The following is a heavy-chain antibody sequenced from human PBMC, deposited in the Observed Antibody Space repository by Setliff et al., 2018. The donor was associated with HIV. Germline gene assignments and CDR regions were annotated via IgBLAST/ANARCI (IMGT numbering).Heavy chain of an antibody. D-gene: IGHD6-19*01. J-gene: IGHJ4*02. CDR3: ARGSCSGCYLSDY. CDR1: GYTFSTNA. V-gene: IGHV1-3*01. CDR2: INAGDDNT. Sequence: ASVKVSCKAFGYTFSTNAIHWVRQAPGQRLEWMGYINAGDDNTRYSEKFQGRVTITRDTSANTACMELSSLRSEDTAVYYCARGSCSGCYLSDYWGLGTLVTVPS.